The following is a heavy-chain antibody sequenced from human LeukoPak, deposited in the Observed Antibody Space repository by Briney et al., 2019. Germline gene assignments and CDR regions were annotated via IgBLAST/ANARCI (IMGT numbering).Heavy chain of an antibody. V-gene: IGHV3-7*01. J-gene: IGHJ4*02. D-gene: IGHD5-12*01. CDR3: TRDVDANY. CDR2: IKQDGGEK. Sequence: GGSLRLSGIASGFSFSSYWITWVRQAPGKGLEWLANIKQDGGEKYYVDSVKGRFTISRDNAKNSLSLQMNSLRAEDTALYYCTRDVDANYWGQGTLVTVSS. CDR1: GFSFSSYW.